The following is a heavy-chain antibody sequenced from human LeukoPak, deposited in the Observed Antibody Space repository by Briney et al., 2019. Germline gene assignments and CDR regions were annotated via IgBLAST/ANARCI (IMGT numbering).Heavy chain of an antibody. Sequence: GASVKVSCKASGYTFTSYAMHWVRQAPGQRLEWMGWINAGNGNTKYSQEFQGRVTITRDTSASTAYMELSSLRSEDMAVYYCARGGGYYYDSSGYYFFDYWGQGTLVTVSS. CDR2: INAGNGNT. V-gene: IGHV1-3*03. J-gene: IGHJ4*02. D-gene: IGHD3-22*01. CDR1: GYTFTSYA. CDR3: ARGGGYYYDSSGYYFFDY.